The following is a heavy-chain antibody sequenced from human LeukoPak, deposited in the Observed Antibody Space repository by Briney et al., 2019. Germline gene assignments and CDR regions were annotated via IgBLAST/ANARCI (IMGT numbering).Heavy chain of an antibody. D-gene: IGHD2-2*01. J-gene: IGHJ4*02. V-gene: IGHV3-21*01. CDR2: ISSSSSYI. CDR3: AREYQLLYFDY. Sequence: GGSLRLSCAASGFTFSSYSMNWVRQAPGKWLEWVSSISSSSSYIYYADSVKGGITISRENAKNSLYLQMNSLRAEDTAVYYCAREYQLLYFDYWGQGTLVTVSS. CDR1: GFTFSSYS.